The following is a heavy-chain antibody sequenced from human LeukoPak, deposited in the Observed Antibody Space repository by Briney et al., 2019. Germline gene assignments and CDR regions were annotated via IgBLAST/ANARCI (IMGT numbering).Heavy chain of an antibody. V-gene: IGHV1-24*01. CDR2: FDPEDGET. CDR3: ATEKVGRRGIQLWLYYGMDV. J-gene: IGHJ6*02. Sequence: ASVKVSCKVSGYTLTELSMHWVRHAPGKGLELMGGFDPEDGETIYAQKFQGRVTMTEDTSTDTAYMELSSLRSEDTAVYYCATEKVGRRGIQLWLYYGMDVWGQGTTVTVSS. D-gene: IGHD5-18*01. CDR1: GYTLTELS.